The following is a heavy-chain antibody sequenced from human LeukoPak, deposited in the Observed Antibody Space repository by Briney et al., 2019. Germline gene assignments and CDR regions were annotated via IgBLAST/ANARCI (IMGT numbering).Heavy chain of an antibody. CDR1: GFIFGSYG. J-gene: IGHJ5*02. D-gene: IGHD3-16*02. CDR3: ARVLSGMRIDP. Sequence: PGGSLRLSCAASGFIFGSYGMHWVRQAPGKGLEWVAVISYDGSNKYYADSVKGRFTISRDNSKNTLYLQMNSLRDEDTAVYYCARVLSGMRIDPWGQGTLVTVSS. CDR2: ISYDGSNK. V-gene: IGHV3-30*03.